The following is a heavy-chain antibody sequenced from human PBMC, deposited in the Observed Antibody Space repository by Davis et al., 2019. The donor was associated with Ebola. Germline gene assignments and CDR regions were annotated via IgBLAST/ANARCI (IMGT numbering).Heavy chain of an antibody. CDR3: ARDSFYYYYMDV. V-gene: IGHV3-33*08. J-gene: IGHJ6*03. Sequence: GESQKISCAASGFTFSSYGMHWVRQAPGKGLEWVAVIWYDGSNKYYADSVKGRFTISRDNSKNPLYLQMNSLRAEDTAVYYCARDSFYYYYMDVWGKGTTVTVSS. D-gene: IGHD1-7*01. CDR2: IWYDGSNK. CDR1: GFTFSSYG.